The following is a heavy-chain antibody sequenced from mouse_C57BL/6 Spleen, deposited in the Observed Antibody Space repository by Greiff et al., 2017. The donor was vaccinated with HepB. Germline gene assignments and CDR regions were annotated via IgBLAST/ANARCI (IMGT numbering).Heavy chain of an antibody. CDR2: IDPSDSET. J-gene: IGHJ2*01. Sequence: QVQLKQPGAELVRPGSSVKLSCKASGYTFTSYWMHWVKQRPIQGLEWIGNIDPSDSETHYNQKFKDKATLTVDKSSSTAYMQLSSLTSEDSAVYYCARGLRVRGYFDYWGQGTTLTVSS. D-gene: IGHD2-4*01. CDR1: GYTFTSYW. V-gene: IGHV1-52*01. CDR3: ARGLRVRGYFDY.